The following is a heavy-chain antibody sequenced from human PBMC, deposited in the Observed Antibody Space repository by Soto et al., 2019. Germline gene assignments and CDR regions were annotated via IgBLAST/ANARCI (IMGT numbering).Heavy chain of an antibody. CDR3: ARGRGWRDY. Sequence: QVQLVQSGAEVKKPGASVKVSCKASGYTFTNYDINWVRQAPGQGLEWMGWMDPNSGNTDYAQKFQGRVTITRNTSISTAYLELSSRSSDDTAVYYCARGRGWRDYWGQGTLVTVSS. D-gene: IGHD6-19*01. CDR1: GYTFTNYD. V-gene: IGHV1-8*01. J-gene: IGHJ4*02. CDR2: MDPNSGNT.